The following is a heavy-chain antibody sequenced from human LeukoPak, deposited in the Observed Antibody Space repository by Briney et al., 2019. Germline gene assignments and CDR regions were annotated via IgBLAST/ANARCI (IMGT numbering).Heavy chain of an antibody. J-gene: IGHJ4*02. CDR3: ARDRYDYVWGSYGY. CDR1: GFTFSSYS. Sequence: GGSLRLSCAASGFTFSSYSMNWVRQAPGKGLEWVGSISSSRSYIYYADSVKGRFTISRDNAKNSLYLQMNSLRAEDTAVYYCARDRYDYVWGSYGYWGQGTLVTVSS. V-gene: IGHV3-21*01. CDR2: ISSSRSYI. D-gene: IGHD3-16*01.